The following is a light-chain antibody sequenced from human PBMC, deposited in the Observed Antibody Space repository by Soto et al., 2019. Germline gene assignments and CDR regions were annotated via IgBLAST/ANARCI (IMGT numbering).Light chain of an antibody. CDR3: QQSYNTLGT. J-gene: IGKJ1*01. V-gene: IGKV1-39*01. Sequence: DIQMTQSPPSLSASVGDRVTITCRASQSISNYLNWYQQKPGKAPKLLIYAASSLQSGVPSRFRGSGSGTDFTLTISSLQPEDFATYYCQQSYNTLGTFGQGTKVEIK. CDR1: QSISNY. CDR2: AAS.